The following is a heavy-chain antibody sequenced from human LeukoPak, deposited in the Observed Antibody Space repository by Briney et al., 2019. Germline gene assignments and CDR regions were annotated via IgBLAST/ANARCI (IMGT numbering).Heavy chain of an antibody. CDR2: IIPIFGTA. V-gene: IGHV1-69*05. D-gene: IGHD2-21*02. Sequence: SVKVSCKASGGTFSSYAISWVRQAPGQGLEWMGGIIPIFGTANYAQKFQGRVTITTDESTSTAYMGLSSLRSEDTAVYYCARSCGGDCYSGAFDIWGQGTMVTVSS. J-gene: IGHJ3*02. CDR1: GGTFSSYA. CDR3: ARSCGGDCYSGAFDI.